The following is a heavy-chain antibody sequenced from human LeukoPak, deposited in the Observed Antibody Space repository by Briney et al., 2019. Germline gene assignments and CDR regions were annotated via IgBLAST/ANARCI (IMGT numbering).Heavy chain of an antibody. CDR1: GGSISSGGYY. CDR3: ARVWMVRGELFDY. D-gene: IGHD3-10*01. Sequence: PSETLSLTCTVSGGSISSGGYYWSWIRQPPGKGLEWIGYIYHSGSTYYNPSLKSRVTISVDTSKNQFSLKLSSVTAADTAVYYCARVWMVRGELFDYWGQGTLVTVSS. CDR2: IYHSGST. V-gene: IGHV4-30-2*01. J-gene: IGHJ4*02.